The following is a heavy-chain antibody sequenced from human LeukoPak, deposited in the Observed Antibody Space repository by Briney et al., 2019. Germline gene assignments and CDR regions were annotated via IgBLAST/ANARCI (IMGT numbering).Heavy chain of an antibody. CDR3: ARADGDYAVGGGNAFDI. V-gene: IGHV3-13*01. Sequence: GGSLRLSCAASGFTFSSYDMHWVRQATGKGLEWVSAIGTAGDTYYPGSVKGRFTISRENAKNSLYLQMNSLRAGDTAVYYCARADGDYAVGGGNAFDIWGQGTMVTVSS. CDR1: GFTFSSYD. CDR2: IGTAGDT. J-gene: IGHJ3*02. D-gene: IGHD4-17*01.